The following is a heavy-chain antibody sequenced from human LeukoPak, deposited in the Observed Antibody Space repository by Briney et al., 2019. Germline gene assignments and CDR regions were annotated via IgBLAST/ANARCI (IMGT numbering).Heavy chain of an antibody. V-gene: IGHV4-4*02. Sequence: PSGTLSLTCAVSGGSISSSNWWSWVRQPPGKGLEWIGEIYHSGSTNYNPSLKSRVTISVDKSKNQFSLKLSSVTAADTAVYYCARGRAARLDYYYYYMDVWGKGTTVTVSS. D-gene: IGHD6-6*01. CDR1: GGSISSSNW. CDR3: ARGRAARLDYYYYYMDV. CDR2: IYHSGST. J-gene: IGHJ6*03.